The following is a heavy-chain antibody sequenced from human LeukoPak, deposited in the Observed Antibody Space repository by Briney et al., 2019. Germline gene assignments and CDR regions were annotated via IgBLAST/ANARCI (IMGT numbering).Heavy chain of an antibody. J-gene: IGHJ5*02. CDR3: ARSVGAWNSKPSWFDP. CDR2: IYYSGST. Sequence: SETLSLTCTVSGGSISSYYWSWIRQPPGKGLEWIGYIYYSGSTNYNPSLKSRVTISVDTSKNQFSLKLSSVTAADTAVYYCARSVGAWNSKPSWFDPWGQGTLVTVSS. D-gene: IGHD1-7*01. CDR1: GGSISSYY. V-gene: IGHV4-59*12.